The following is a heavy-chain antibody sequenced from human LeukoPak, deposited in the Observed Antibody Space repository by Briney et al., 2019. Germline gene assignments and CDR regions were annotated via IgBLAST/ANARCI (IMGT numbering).Heavy chain of an antibody. CDR3: AGGSGSSDY. D-gene: IGHD1-26*01. V-gene: IGHV4-59*01. CDR2: IYYSGRT. J-gene: IGHJ4*02. Sequence: QVQLQESGPGLVKPSETLSLTCTMSGGSIRSYYWRWIRQPPGKGLEWMGYIYYSGRTNYNPSLKSRVAISLDTSKNQFSLKLRSVTAADTAVYYCAGGSGSSDYWGQGTLVTVSS. CDR1: GGSIRSYY.